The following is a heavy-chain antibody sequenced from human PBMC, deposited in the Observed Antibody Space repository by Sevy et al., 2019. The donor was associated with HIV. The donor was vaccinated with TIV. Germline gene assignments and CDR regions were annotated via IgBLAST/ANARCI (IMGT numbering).Heavy chain of an antibody. V-gene: IGHV3-53*01. CDR2: IYSGGST. CDR1: GFTVSSNY. Sequence: GGSLRLSCAASGFTVSSNYMSWVRQAPGKGLEWVSVIYSGGSTYYADSVKGRFTNSRDNSKNTLYLQMNSLRAEDTAVYYCARARSHDAFDIWGQGTMVTVSS. CDR3: ARARSHDAFDI. J-gene: IGHJ3*02.